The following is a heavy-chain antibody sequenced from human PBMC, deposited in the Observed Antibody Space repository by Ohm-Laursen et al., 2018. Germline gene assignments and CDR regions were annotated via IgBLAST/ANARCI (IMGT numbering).Heavy chain of an antibody. CDR3: TREGAAAGSKFDY. D-gene: IGHD6-13*01. CDR1: GFTFGDYA. CDR2: IRSKPNGGTT. J-gene: IGHJ4*02. V-gene: IGHV3-49*04. Sequence: SLRLSCAASGFTFGDYAMMWVRQAPGKGLEWVGFIRSKPNGGTTEYAVSVKGRFTILRDDSKSIAYLQMNSLKIEDTAMYYCTREGAAAGSKFDYWGQGTLVTVSS.